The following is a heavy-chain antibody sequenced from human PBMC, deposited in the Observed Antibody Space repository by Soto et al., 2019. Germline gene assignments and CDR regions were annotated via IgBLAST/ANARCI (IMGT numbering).Heavy chain of an antibody. V-gene: IGHV3-33*01. J-gene: IGHJ4*02. Sequence: QVQLVESGGGVVQPGRSLRLSCAASGFTFSSNGMHWVRQAPGKGLEWVAVIWYDGSNKYHADSVKGRFTISRDNSKNTLYLQMDSLRAEDTAVYYCASDWGQILGYSRGFDYWGQGALVTVSS. D-gene: IGHD3-22*01. CDR3: ASDWGQILGYSRGFDY. CDR2: IWYDGSNK. CDR1: GFTFSSNG.